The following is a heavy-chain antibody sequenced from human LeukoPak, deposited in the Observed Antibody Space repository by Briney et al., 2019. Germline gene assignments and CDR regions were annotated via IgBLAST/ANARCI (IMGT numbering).Heavy chain of an antibody. V-gene: IGHV4-4*07. D-gene: IGHD4-17*01. CDR2: IHTSGSA. Sequence: SETLSLTCSVSGSSFNSYYWSWIRQPAGKGLEWIGRIHTSGSAEYSPSLQSRVTISVDMSKKEFSLKLTSVTAADPAVYYCARDIIYLIDEDYGWGQGTLVTVSS. CDR3: ARDIIYLIDEDYG. CDR1: GSSFNSYY. J-gene: IGHJ4*02.